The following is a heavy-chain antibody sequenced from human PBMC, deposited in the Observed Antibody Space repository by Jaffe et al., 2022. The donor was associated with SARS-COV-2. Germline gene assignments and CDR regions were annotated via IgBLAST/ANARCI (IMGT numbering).Heavy chain of an antibody. CDR1: GASIRGYY. V-gene: IGHV4-59*01. CDR2: IYNSGNT. J-gene: IGHJ3*02. CDR3: ARPVAATKLDPFDI. D-gene: IGHD2-15*01. Sequence: QVQLQESGPGLVKPSETLSLTCTVSGASIRGYYWNWIRQPPGKGLEWIGYIYNSGNTNYNPSLKSRVTISVDTSKNRFSLKLSSVTAADTAVYYCARPVAATKLDPFDIWGQGTMVTVSS.